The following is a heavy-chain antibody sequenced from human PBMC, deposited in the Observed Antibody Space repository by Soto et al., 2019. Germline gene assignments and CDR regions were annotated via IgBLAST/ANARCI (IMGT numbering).Heavy chain of an antibody. CDR2: ISYSGST. V-gene: IGHV4-31*03. D-gene: IGHD4-17*01. CDR1: SVSGGFF. CDR3: ARELTTGDRNGGFDY. Sequence: TLSLTCTFSSVSGGFFWNWIRQHPGKGLEWIGFISYSGSTYYNPSLKSRVTISVDNSKNQISLRLSSVTPADTAVYYCARELTTGDRNGGFDYWGQGTPFTVSS. J-gene: IGHJ4*02.